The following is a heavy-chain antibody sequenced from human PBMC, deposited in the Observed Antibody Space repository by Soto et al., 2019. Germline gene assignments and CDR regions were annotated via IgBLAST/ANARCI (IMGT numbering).Heavy chain of an antibody. CDR3: ARRGIAARVSQSYYYYYYYMHV. J-gene: IGHJ6*03. Sequence: ASVKVSCKASGYTFTSYDINWVRQATGQGLEWMGWMNPNSGNTGYAQKFQGRVTMTRNTSISTAYMELSSLRSEDTAVYYCARRGIAARVSQSYYYYYYYMHVSGKATTVTVSS. CDR1: GYTFTSYD. CDR2: MNPNSGNT. D-gene: IGHD6-6*01. V-gene: IGHV1-8*01.